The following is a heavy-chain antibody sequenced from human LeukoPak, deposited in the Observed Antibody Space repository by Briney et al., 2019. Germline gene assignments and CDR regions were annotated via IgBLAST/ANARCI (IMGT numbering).Heavy chain of an antibody. CDR3: ARDLRRDVVVPAVPRDAFDI. Sequence: GASVTVSCKASGGTFSSYAVSWVRQAPGQGLEWMGGIIPMLGTANYAQKFQGRVTITADESTSTAYVGLSSLRSEDTAVYYCARDLRRDVVVPAVPRDAFDIWGQGTMVTVSS. V-gene: IGHV1-69*13. CDR1: GGTFSSYA. D-gene: IGHD2-2*01. J-gene: IGHJ3*02. CDR2: IIPMLGTA.